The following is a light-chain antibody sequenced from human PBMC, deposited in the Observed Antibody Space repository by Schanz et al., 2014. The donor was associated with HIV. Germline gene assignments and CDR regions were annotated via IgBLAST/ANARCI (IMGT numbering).Light chain of an antibody. J-gene: IGKJ1*01. CDR2: WAS. CDR3: QQYYSTPWT. Sequence: DIVMTQSPDSLAVSLGERATINCKSSQTVLKTSTNKNYLAWYQQKPGQPPKLLIYWASTRESGVPDRFSGSGSGTDFTLTISSLQAEDVAVYYCQQYYSTPWTFGQGTKVEIK. CDR1: QTVLKTSTNKNY. V-gene: IGKV4-1*01.